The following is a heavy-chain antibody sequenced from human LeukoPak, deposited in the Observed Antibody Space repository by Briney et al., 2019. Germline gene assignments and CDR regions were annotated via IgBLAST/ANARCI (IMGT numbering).Heavy chain of an antibody. CDR3: ARGVAAAVYDAFDI. Sequence: SETLSLTCTVSGGSISSGSYYWSWIRQPAGKGLEWIGRIYTSGSTNYNPSLKSRVTISVDTSKNQFSLKLSSVTAADTAVCYCARGVAAAVYDAFDIWGQGTMVTVSS. D-gene: IGHD6-13*01. V-gene: IGHV4-61*02. J-gene: IGHJ3*02. CDR2: IYTSGST. CDR1: GGSISSGSYY.